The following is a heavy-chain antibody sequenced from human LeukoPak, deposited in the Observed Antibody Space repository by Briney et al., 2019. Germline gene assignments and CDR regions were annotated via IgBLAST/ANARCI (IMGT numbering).Heavy chain of an antibody. Sequence: GGSLRLSCAASGFTFSSYWMHWVRQAPGKGLVWVSRISSDGTGTTYADSVKGRFTISRDNAKNTVYLQMNSLRAGDTAVYYCARDSTFVSGSSGAHWGQGTLVTVSS. CDR2: ISSDGTGT. V-gene: IGHV3-74*01. J-gene: IGHJ4*02. CDR1: GFTFSSYW. CDR3: ARDSTFVSGSSGAH. D-gene: IGHD1-26*01.